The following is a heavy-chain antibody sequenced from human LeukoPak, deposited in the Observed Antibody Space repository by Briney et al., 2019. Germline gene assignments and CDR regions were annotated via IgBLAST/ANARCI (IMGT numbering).Heavy chain of an antibody. D-gene: IGHD6-19*01. CDR1: GYTFTSYG. CDR2: SSSYNGNT. V-gene: IGHV1-18*01. Sequence: ASVKVSCKASGYTFTSYGISWVRQAPGQGLEWMGWSSSYNGNTNYAQKFRGRVTMTADTSTTTAYMELRNLRSDDTAVYYCARDDSGSGWDNWFDPWGQGTLVTVSS. CDR3: ARDDSGSGWDNWFDP. J-gene: IGHJ5*02.